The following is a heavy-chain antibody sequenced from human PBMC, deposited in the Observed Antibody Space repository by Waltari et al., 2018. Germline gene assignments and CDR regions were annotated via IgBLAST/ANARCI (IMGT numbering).Heavy chain of an antibody. CDR3: AKGRNFYYGMDV. Sequence: EVQLLESGGGLVQPGGSLRLSCAASGFTFSSYAMRWVRQAPGKGLEWVSAISGIGGSTYYSDSVKGRFTISRDNSKNTLYLQMNSLRAEDTAVYYCAKGRNFYYGMDVWGQGTTVTVSS. J-gene: IGHJ6*02. V-gene: IGHV3-23*01. CDR1: GFTFSSYA. CDR2: ISGIGGST. D-gene: IGHD3-9*01.